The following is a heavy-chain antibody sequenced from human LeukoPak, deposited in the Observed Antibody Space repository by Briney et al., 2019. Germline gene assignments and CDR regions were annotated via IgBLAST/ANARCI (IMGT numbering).Heavy chain of an antibody. V-gene: IGHV3-48*04. J-gene: IGHJ6*03. CDR1: GFTFSSYT. Sequence: GGSLRLSCAASGFTFSSYTMNWVRQAPGKGLEWVSYITSSGATIYYADSVKGRFTISRDNAKNSLYLQMNSPRAEDTAVYYCARVGTSSKYYYYMDVWGEGTTVTVSS. D-gene: IGHD4-11*01. CDR3: ARVGTSSKYYYYMDV. CDR2: ITSSGATI.